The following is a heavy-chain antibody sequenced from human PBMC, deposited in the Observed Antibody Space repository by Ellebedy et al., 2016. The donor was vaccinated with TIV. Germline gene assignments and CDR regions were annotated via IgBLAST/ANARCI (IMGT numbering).Heavy chain of an antibody. J-gene: IGHJ6*02. CDR1: GFIFSSYG. V-gene: IGHV3-30*18. Sequence: GESLKISCAASGFIFSSYGMHWVRQAPGKGLEWVALITYDGSNKIYADSVKGRFTISRDNSKNTLYLQMNSLRLEDEALYYCAKDEGGYGMDVWGQGTTVTVSS. CDR3: AKDEGGYGMDV. CDR2: ITYDGSNK.